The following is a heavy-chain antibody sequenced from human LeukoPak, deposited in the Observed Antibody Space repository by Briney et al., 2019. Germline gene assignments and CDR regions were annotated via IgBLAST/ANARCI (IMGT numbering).Heavy chain of an antibody. Sequence: ASVKVSCKPSGYTFTNFYIHWVRQAPGQGLEWMGMINPSGGSTNYAQKFQGRVTMTRDTSISTAYMELSRLNSDDTAVYYCARGVTGIYYYYYMDVWGTGTTVTVSS. J-gene: IGHJ6*03. CDR1: GYTFTNFY. V-gene: IGHV1-46*01. CDR2: INPSGGST. CDR3: ARGVTGIYYYYYMDV. D-gene: IGHD3-10*01.